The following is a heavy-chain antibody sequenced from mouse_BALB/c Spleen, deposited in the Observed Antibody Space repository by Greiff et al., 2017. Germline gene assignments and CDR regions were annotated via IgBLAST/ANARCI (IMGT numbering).Heavy chain of an antibody. CDR2: IYPGDGDT. CDR3: ARGNYGYDGGYFDY. J-gene: IGHJ2*01. V-gene: IGHV1-87*01. Sequence: VQLQQSGAELARPGASVKLSCKASGYTFTSYWMQWVKQRPGQGLEWIGAIYPGDGDTRYTQKFKGKATLTADKSSSTAYMQLSSLASEDSAVYYCARGNYGYDGGYFDYWGQGTTLTVSS. CDR1: GYTFTSYW. D-gene: IGHD2-2*01.